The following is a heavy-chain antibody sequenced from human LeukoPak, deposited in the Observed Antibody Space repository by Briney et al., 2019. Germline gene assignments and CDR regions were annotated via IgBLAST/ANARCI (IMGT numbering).Heavy chain of an antibody. CDR1: GFTFNNAW. J-gene: IGHJ6*02. CDR3: TTVVANYYYYGMAV. V-gene: IGHV3-15*01. CDR2: IKSKTDGGTT. Sequence: PGGSLRLSCAASGFTFNNAWMSWVRQAPGKGLEWVGRIKSKTDGGTTDYAAPVKGRFTIPRDDSKNTLYLQMNSLKTDDTAVYYCTTVVANYYYYGMAVWGQGTTVTVSS. D-gene: IGHD5-12*01.